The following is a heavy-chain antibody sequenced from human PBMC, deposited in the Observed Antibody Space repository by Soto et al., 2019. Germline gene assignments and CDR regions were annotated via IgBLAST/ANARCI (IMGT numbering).Heavy chain of an antibody. CDR2: VSYDGSNK. CDR1: GFTFSSYG. Sequence: QVQLVESGGGVVQPGRSLRLSCAASGFTFSSYGMHWVRQAPGKGLEWVAVVSYDGSNKYYADSVKGRFAIAGNNSKKASFLPTNGLRAGDTAVYYCPKDLLGISRAYGIGVWSQGTTVTVSS. J-gene: IGHJ6*02. CDR3: PKDLLGISRAYGIGV. D-gene: IGHD7-27*01. V-gene: IGHV3-30*18.